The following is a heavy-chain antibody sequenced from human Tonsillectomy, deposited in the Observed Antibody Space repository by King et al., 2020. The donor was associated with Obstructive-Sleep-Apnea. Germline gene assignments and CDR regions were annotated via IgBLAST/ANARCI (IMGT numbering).Heavy chain of an antibody. CDR1: GFTFDDYA. Sequence: VQLVESGGGLVQSGRSLRLSCAASGFTFDDYAMHWVRQAPGKGLEWVSGISWNSGRIGYADSVKGRFTISRDNAKNSLYLQMNRLRAEDTALYYCAKEISSGWYSPIDYWGQGTLVTVSA. CDR2: ISWNSGRI. D-gene: IGHD6-19*01. CDR3: AKEISSGWYSPIDY. V-gene: IGHV3-9*01. J-gene: IGHJ4*02.